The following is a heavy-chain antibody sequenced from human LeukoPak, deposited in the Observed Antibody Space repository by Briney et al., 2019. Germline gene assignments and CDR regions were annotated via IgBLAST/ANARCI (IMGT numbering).Heavy chain of an antibody. CDR3: ARARSAFNYPLYFDY. D-gene: IGHD5-24*01. J-gene: IGHJ4*02. Sequence: PSQTLSLTCTVSGGSISSGSYYWSWIRQPAGKGLEWIGRIYTSGSTNYNPSLKSRVTISVDTSKNQFSLKLSSLTAADTAVYYCARARSAFNYPLYFDYWGQGALVTVSS. CDR1: GGSISSGSYY. V-gene: IGHV4-61*02. CDR2: IYTSGST.